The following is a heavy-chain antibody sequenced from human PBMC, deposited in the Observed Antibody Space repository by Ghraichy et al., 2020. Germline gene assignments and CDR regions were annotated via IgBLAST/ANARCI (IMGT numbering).Heavy chain of an antibody. CDR3: AKGAPLLSWKNYFDY. D-gene: IGHD3-16*02. CDR2: ISSSGGST. J-gene: IGHJ4*02. V-gene: IGHV3-23*01. Sequence: GGSLRLSCAASGFTFSSYAMSWVRQAPGKGLEWVSAISSSGGSTYYADSVKGRFTISRDNAKNTLYLQMNSLRAEDTAVYYCAKGAPLLSWKNYFDYWGQGTMVTVSS. CDR1: GFTFSSYA.